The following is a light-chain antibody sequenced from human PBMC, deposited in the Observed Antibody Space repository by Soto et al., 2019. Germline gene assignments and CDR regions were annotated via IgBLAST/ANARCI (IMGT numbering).Light chain of an antibody. CDR1: SSNIGNNY. V-gene: IGLV1-51*01. CDR3: GTWDSSLSAYV. J-gene: IGLJ1*01. Sequence: QPALKEPPSVYAAPGHKVTISYSGSSSNIGNNYVSWYQQLPGTAPKLLIYDNNKRPSGIPDRFSGSKSGTSATLGITGLQTGDEADYYCGTWDSSLSAYVFGTGTKVTVL. CDR2: DNN.